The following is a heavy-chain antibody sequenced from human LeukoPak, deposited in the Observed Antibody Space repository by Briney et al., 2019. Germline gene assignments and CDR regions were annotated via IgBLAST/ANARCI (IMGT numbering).Heavy chain of an antibody. Sequence: GGSLRLSCAASGFTFSSYSMNWVRQAPGKGLEWVSYISSSSSTIYYADSVKGRFTISRDNAKNSLYLQMNSLRAEDTAVYYCARDLHSHGYWGQGTLVTVSS. CDR1: GFTFSSYS. J-gene: IGHJ4*02. CDR2: ISSSSSTI. D-gene: IGHD5-18*01. CDR3: ARDLHSHGY. V-gene: IGHV3-48*01.